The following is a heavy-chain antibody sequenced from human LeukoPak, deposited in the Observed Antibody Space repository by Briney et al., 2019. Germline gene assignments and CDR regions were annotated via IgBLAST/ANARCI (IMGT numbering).Heavy chain of an antibody. J-gene: IGHJ5*02. CDR3: ARDDAPGYCTNGVCYWSGELNWFDP. Sequence: PGGSLRLSCAASGFTFSSYWMSWVRQAPGKGLEWVANIKQDGSEKYYVDSVKGRFTISRDNAKNSLYLQMNSLRAEDTAVYYCARDDAPGYCTNGVCYWSGELNWFDPWGQGTLVTVSS. D-gene: IGHD2-8*01. CDR2: IKQDGSEK. CDR1: GFTFSSYW. V-gene: IGHV3-7*01.